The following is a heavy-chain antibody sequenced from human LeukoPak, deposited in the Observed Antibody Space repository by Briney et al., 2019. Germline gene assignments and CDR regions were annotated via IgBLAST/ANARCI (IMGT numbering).Heavy chain of an antibody. CDR2: ISSSGSHM. CDR1: GFTFSSYS. D-gene: IGHD6-13*01. CDR3: ASRWWYFDL. J-gene: IGHJ2*01. Sequence: GGSLRLSCAASGFTFSSYSMNWVRQAPGKGLEWVSSISSSGSHMYYADSVKGRFTISRDNAKNTLYLQMNSLRAENTALYYCASRWWYFDLWGRGTLVTVSS. V-gene: IGHV3-21*01.